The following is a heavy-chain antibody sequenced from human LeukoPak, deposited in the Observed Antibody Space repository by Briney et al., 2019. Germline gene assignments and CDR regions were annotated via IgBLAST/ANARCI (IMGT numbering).Heavy chain of an antibody. CDR1: GGSFSGYY. J-gene: IGHJ5*02. CDR3: ARRGLRFLESVKYSWFDP. V-gene: IGHV4-34*01. CDR2: INHSGST. Sequence: SETLSLTCAVYGGSFSGYYWTWIRRPPGKGLEWIGEINHSGSTNYNPSLKSRVTISVDTSKSQFSLKLSSVTVADTAIYFCARRGLRFLESVKYSWFDPWGQGTLVTVSS. D-gene: IGHD3-3*01.